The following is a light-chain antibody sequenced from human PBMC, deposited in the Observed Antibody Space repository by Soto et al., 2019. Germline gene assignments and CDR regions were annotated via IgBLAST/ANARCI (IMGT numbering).Light chain of an antibody. V-gene: IGLV2-14*01. CDR3: SSYTSSSTVV. CDR1: SSDVGGYNY. J-gene: IGLJ2*01. Sequence: QSALAQPASLSGSPGQSITISCTGTSSDVGGYNYVSWYQQHPGKAPKLMIYDVSNRPSGVSSSKSGNTASLTISGLQAEDEADYYCSSYTSSSTVVFGGGTKLTVL. CDR2: DVS.